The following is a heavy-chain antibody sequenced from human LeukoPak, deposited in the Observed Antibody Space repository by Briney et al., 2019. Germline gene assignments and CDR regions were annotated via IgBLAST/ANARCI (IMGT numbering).Heavy chain of an antibody. Sequence: APVKVSCKASGYTFTSYDINWVRQATGQGLEWMGWMNPNSGNTGYAQKFQGRVTMTRNTSISTAYMELSSLRSEDTAVYYCARGDVLLWFGELYWFDPWGQGTLVTVSS. CDR3: ARGDVLLWFGELYWFDP. V-gene: IGHV1-8*01. D-gene: IGHD3-10*01. J-gene: IGHJ5*02. CDR2: MNPNSGNT. CDR1: GYTFTSYD.